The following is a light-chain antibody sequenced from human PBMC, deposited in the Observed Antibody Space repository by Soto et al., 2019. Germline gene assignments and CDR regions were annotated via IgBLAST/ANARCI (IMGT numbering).Light chain of an antibody. V-gene: IGLV2-14*01. Sequence: QSALTQPASVSGSPGQSITISCTGTSSDVGGYNYVSWYQQHPGKAPKLMIYDVSNRPSGVSNRFSGSKSGNTASLTISGLQAEDEADYYCSSYXSSSTLYVFGTGTKVT. CDR1: SSDVGGYNY. CDR2: DVS. J-gene: IGLJ1*01. CDR3: SSYXSSSTLYV.